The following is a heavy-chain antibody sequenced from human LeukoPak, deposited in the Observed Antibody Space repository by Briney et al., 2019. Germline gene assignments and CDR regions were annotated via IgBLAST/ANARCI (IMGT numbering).Heavy chain of an antibody. Sequence: PSETLSLTCAVSGGSISRSNWWSWVRQSPGKGLEWIGEIYDNGSTNYNPSLNSRVTVSVDTSQSQFSLKLSSVTAADTAVYFCARNLWEGDYYGNNWFDPWGQGILVTVSS. D-gene: IGHD3-10*01. J-gene: IGHJ5*02. CDR2: IYDNGST. CDR1: GGSISRSNW. V-gene: IGHV4-4*02. CDR3: ARNLWEGDYYGNNWFDP.